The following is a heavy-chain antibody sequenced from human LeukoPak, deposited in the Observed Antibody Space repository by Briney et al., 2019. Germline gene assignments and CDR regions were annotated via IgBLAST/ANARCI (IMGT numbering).Heavy chain of an antibody. CDR2: INPNSGGT. J-gene: IGHJ4*02. V-gene: IGHV1-2*02. CDR3: ARGIAVADSANY. CDR1: GYTSTGYY. D-gene: IGHD6-19*01. Sequence: GASVKVSRKASGYTSTGYYMHWVRQAPGQGLEWMGWINPNSGGTNYAQKFQGRVTMTRDTSISTAYMELSRLRSDDTAVYYCARGIAVADSANYWGQGTLVTVSS.